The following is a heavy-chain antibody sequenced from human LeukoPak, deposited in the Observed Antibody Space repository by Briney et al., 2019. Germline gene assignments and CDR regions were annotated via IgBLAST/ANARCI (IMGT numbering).Heavy chain of an antibody. CDR3: ARDPGVAGTALAGFDY. J-gene: IGHJ4*02. Sequence: TETLSLTCSVSGYSITSGSYWGWIRQPPGKGLEWIGSIYHSGTTYYNKSLKSRVTISKDTSKNQFSLKLSSVTAADTAVYYCARDPGVAGTALAGFDYWGQGTLVTVSS. CDR1: GYSITSGSY. V-gene: IGHV4-38-2*02. CDR2: IYHSGTT. D-gene: IGHD6-19*01.